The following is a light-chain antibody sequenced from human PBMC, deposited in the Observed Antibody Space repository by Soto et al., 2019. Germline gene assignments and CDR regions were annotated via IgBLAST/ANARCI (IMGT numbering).Light chain of an antibody. CDR1: QSIGSW. J-gene: IGKJ1*01. Sequence: DLQMTQSPSTLSASVGDRVTITCRASQSIGSWLAWYQQKPGKAPKLLIYKASSLESGVPSRFSGSGSWTEFTLTISSLQPDDFASYYCQQDGSYSPWTFGQGTKVEIK. V-gene: IGKV1-5*03. CDR3: QQDGSYSPWT. CDR2: KAS.